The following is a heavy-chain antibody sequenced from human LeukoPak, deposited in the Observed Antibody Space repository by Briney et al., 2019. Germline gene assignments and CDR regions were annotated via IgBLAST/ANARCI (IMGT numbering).Heavy chain of an antibody. CDR2: IYTSGST. Sequence: PSETLSLTCTVSGGSISSGSYYWGWIRQPAGKGLEWIGRIYTSGSTNYNPSLKSRVTISVDTSKNQFSLKLRSVTAADTAVYYCARAFHCSSTSCYTRGLDYWGQGTLVTVSS. J-gene: IGHJ4*02. CDR1: GGSISSGSYY. D-gene: IGHD2-2*02. CDR3: ARAFHCSSTSCYTRGLDY. V-gene: IGHV4-61*02.